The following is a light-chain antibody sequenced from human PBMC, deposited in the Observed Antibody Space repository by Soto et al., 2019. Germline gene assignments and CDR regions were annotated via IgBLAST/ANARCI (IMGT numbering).Light chain of an antibody. Sequence: QSVLTQAAAVSGSPGQSITISCTGTSSDVGGYIYVSWYQQHPGKAPKLMIYEVSNRPSGVSNRFSGSKSGNTASLTISGLQAEDEADYYCSSYSRSSFYVFGTGTKVTV. CDR1: SSDVGGYIY. CDR2: EVS. V-gene: IGLV2-14*01. J-gene: IGLJ1*01. CDR3: SSYSRSSFYV.